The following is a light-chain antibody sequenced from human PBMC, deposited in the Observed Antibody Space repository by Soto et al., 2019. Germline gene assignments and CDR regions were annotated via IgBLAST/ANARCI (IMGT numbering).Light chain of an antibody. CDR3: QQVNVYPST. J-gene: IGKJ4*01. V-gene: IGKV1-9*01. CDR1: QGISSY. Sequence: IHLTHSPSSLSASVGDRVTITFRASQGISSYLGWYQQKPGKAPNLLIYDASTLHSGVPSRFSGGGSGTDFTLTISSLQPEDFATYYCQQVNVYPSTFGGGTKVDIK. CDR2: DAS.